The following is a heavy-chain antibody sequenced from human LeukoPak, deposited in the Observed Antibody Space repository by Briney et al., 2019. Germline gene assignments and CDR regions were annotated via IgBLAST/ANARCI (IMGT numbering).Heavy chain of an antibody. CDR2: IGGSGDRV. J-gene: IGHJ4*02. Sequence: PGETLRLSCAASGFTFSIYGMNWVRQAPGKGLEWVSGIGGSGDRVYYADSVKGRFTISRDNAKNSPYLQMNSLRAEDTAVYYCARDPNYYDSSGYYSNFDYWGQGTLVTVSS. CDR3: ARDPNYYDSSGYYSNFDY. D-gene: IGHD3-22*01. CDR1: GFTFSIYG. V-gene: IGHV3-23*01.